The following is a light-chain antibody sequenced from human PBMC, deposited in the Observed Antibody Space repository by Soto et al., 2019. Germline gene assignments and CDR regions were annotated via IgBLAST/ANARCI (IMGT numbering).Light chain of an antibody. CDR1: QSVSSY. Sequence: EIVLTQSPATLSLSPGERATLSCRASQSVSSYLAWYQQKPGQAPRLLIYDASNRATAIPARFSGSGSGTDFTLTISSLEPEDFAVYYCQQGGTFGPGTKVDIK. V-gene: IGKV3-11*01. CDR2: DAS. J-gene: IGKJ3*01. CDR3: QQGGT.